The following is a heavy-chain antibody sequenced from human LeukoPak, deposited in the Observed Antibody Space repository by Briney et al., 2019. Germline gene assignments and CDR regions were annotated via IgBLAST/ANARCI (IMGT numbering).Heavy chain of an antibody. J-gene: IGHJ4*02. V-gene: IGHV3-74*01. Sequence: GGSLRLSCAASGFTFSGYAMHWVRQAPGKGLVWVSRIKSDGSITSYADSVMGRFTISRDNARNTLFLEMNSLRAEDSAVYYCARDGFLGPVTAYLDYWGQGTPVTVSS. CDR3: ARDGFLGPVTAYLDY. CDR1: GFTFSGYA. CDR2: IKSDGSIT. D-gene: IGHD2-21*02.